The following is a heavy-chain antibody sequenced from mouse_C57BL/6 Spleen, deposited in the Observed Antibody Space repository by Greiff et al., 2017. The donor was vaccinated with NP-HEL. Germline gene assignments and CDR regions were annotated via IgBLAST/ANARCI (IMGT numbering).Heavy chain of an antibody. D-gene: IGHD1-1*01. V-gene: IGHV1-74*01. Sequence: QVQLQQSGAELVKPGASVKVSCKASGYTFTSYWMHWVKQRPGQGLEWIGRIHPSDSDTNYNQKFKGKATLTVDKSSSTAYMQLSSLTSEDSAVYYCAIDYGSSSLAYWGQGTLVTVSA. CDR1: GYTFTSYW. CDR3: AIDYGSSSLAY. J-gene: IGHJ3*01. CDR2: IHPSDSDT.